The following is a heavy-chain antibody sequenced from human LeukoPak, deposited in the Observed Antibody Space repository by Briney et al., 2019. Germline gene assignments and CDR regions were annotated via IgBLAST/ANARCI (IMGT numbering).Heavy chain of an antibody. Sequence: PGGSLRLSCAASGFTFSSYSMSWVRQAPGKGLEWVSYISSSSSTIYYADSVKGRFTISRDNAKNSLYLQMNSLRAEDTAVYYCARDQSGYRTYYFDYWGQGTLVTVSS. V-gene: IGHV3-48*01. CDR3: ARDQSGYRTYYFDY. J-gene: IGHJ4*02. CDR1: GFTFSSYS. CDR2: ISSSSSTI. D-gene: IGHD3-22*01.